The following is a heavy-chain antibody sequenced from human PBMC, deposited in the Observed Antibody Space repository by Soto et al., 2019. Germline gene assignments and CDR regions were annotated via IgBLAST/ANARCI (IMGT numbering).Heavy chain of an antibody. J-gene: IGHJ6*02. D-gene: IGHD3-9*01. CDR3: ARVLRYFDWLFDYYYGMDV. V-gene: IGHV3-30-3*01. CDR1: GFTFSSYA. Sequence: GGSLRLSCAASGFTFSSYAMHWVRQAPGKGLEWVAVISYDGSNKYYADSVKGRFTISRDNSKNTLYLQMNSLRAEDTAVYYCARVLRYFDWLFDYYYGMDVWGQGTTVTVSS. CDR2: ISYDGSNK.